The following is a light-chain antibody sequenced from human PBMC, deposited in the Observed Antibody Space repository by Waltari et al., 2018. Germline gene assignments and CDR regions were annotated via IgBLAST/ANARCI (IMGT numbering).Light chain of an antibody. Sequence: QTVVTQEPSLSVSPGGTVTLTCGLSSGSVSPRYYPSWYHQTPGQAPPPLIYSTNTRSSWVPDRFSGSILENKAALTITGAQADDECDYHCVLYMGGGIMFGGGTKLTVL. CDR1: SGSVSPRYY. CDR2: STN. V-gene: IGLV8-61*01. CDR3: VLYMGGGIM. J-gene: IGLJ3*02.